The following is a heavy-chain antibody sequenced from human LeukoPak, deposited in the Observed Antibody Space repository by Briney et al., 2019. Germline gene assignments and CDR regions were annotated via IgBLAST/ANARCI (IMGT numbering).Heavy chain of an antibody. V-gene: IGHV3-23*01. CDR3: AKALDSSSSPFDY. Sequence: GGSLRLSCAASGFTFSSYSMNWVRQAPGKGLEWVSAISGSGGSTYYADSVKGRFTISRDNSKNTLYLQMNSLRAEDTAVYYCAKALDSSSSPFDYWGQGTLVTVSS. D-gene: IGHD6-13*01. J-gene: IGHJ4*02. CDR2: ISGSGGST. CDR1: GFTFSSYS.